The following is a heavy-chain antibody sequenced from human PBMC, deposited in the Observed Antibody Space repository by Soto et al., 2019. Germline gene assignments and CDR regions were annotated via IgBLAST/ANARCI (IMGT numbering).Heavy chain of an antibody. D-gene: IGHD6-19*01. J-gene: IGHJ4*02. CDR1: GFTFSSYG. V-gene: IGHV3-33*01. Sequence: QVQLVESGGGVVQPGRSLRLSCAASGFTFSSYGVHWVRQAPGKGLEWVAVIWYDGSNKYYADSVKGRFTISRDNSKNTLYLQMNSLRAEDTAVYYCARDSSAVAGTFDYWGQGTLVTVSS. CDR3: ARDSSAVAGTFDY. CDR2: IWYDGSNK.